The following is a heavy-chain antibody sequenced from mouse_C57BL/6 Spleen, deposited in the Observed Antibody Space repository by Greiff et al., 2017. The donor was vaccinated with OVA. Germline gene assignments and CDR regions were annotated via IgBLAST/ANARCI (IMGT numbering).Heavy chain of an antibody. CDR2: IAPSDSYT. D-gene: IGHD2-1*01. J-gene: IGHJ3*01. V-gene: IGHV1-69*01. CDR1: GSTFTRSW. Sequence: VQLQQPGAELVMPGASVKLSCKASGSTFTRSWMHWVKQRPGQGLEWIGEIAPSDSYTNYNQKFKGKSTLTVDKSSSTAYMQLSSLTSEDSAVYYWAREEIYYGNYSFAYWGQGTLVTVSA. CDR3: AREEIYYGNYSFAY.